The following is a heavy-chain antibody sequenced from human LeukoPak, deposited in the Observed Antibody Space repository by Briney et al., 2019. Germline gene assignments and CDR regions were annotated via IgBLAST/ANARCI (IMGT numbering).Heavy chain of an antibody. J-gene: IGHJ4*02. CDR2: MNPNSGTT. Sequence: ASVKVSCKASGYTFTNYDINWVRQATGQGLEWMGWMNPNSGTTGYAQKFLGRVTITRNTSISTAYMELSSLRSEDTAVYYCARGKRYCSSTSCGFYYFDYWGQGTLVTVSS. CDR3: ARGKRYCSSTSCGFYYFDY. V-gene: IGHV1-8*03. D-gene: IGHD2-2*01. CDR1: GYTFTNYD.